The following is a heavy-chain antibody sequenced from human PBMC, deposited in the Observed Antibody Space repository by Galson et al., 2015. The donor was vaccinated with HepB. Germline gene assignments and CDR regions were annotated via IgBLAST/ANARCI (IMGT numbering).Heavy chain of an antibody. CDR3: VTLTFDY. J-gene: IGHJ4*02. Sequence: SLRLSCAASGFTFSSYAMHWVRQAPGKGLEYVSVISSNGGSTYYADSVKGRFTISRDNSKNTLYLQMSSLRAEDTAVYYCVTLTFDYWGQGTLVTVSS. CDR2: ISSNGGST. CDR1: GFTFSSYA. V-gene: IGHV3-64D*06.